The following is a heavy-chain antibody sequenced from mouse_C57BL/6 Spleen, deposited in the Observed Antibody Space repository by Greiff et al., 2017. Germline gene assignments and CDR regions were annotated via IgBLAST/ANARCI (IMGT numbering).Heavy chain of an antibody. CDR1: GYTFTDSE. J-gene: IGHJ2*01. CDR3: TRRTGTGPFFDY. V-gene: IGHV1-15*01. CDR2: IDPETGGT. D-gene: IGHD4-1*01. Sequence: QVQLQQSGAELVRPGASVTLSCKASGYTFTDSEMHWLKQTPVHGLEWIGAIDPETGGTAYNQKFKGKAILTADKSSSTAYMELRSLTSEDSAVYYCTRRTGTGPFFDYWGQGTTLTVSS.